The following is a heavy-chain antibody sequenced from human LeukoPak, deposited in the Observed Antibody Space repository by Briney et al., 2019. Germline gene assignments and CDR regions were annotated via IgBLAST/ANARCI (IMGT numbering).Heavy chain of an antibody. CDR2: IYYSGST. V-gene: IGHV4-59*01. Sequence: SETLSLTCTVSGGSISSYCWSWIRQPPGKGLKWIGYIYYSGSTSYSPSLRSRVTISVDTSKNQFSLKLSSVTAADTAVYYCARETSQKGAHYMDVWGKGTTVTISS. D-gene: IGHD3-16*01. J-gene: IGHJ6*03. CDR3: ARETSQKGAHYMDV. CDR1: GGSISSYC.